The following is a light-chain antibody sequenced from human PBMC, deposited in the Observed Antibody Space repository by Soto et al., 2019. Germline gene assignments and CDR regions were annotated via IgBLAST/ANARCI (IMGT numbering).Light chain of an antibody. CDR2: DVS. V-gene: IGLV2-14*01. CDR1: SSDVGGYNY. J-gene: IGLJ1*01. CDR3: SSYTTSNTRQIV. Sequence: ALTQPASVSGSPGQSITISCTGTSSDVGGYNYVSWCQQHPGKAPKFMIYDVSNRPSGVSNRFSGSKSGNTASLTISGLQAEDEADYYCSSYTTSNTRQIVFGTGTKVTVL.